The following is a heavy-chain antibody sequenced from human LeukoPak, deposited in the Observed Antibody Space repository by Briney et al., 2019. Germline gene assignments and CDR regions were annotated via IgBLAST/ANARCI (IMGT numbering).Heavy chain of an antibody. CDR1: GFTFSSYD. V-gene: IGHV1-8*01. CDR2: MNPNSGNT. J-gene: IGHJ3*02. Sequence: ASVKVSCKASGFTFSSYDMNWVRQATRQGLEWMGWMNPNSGNTGYAQKFQGRVTMTRDSSRSTAYMELSSLRSEDTAVYYCAREKILTGQGDSFDIWGQGTMVTVSS. CDR3: AREKILTGQGDSFDI. D-gene: IGHD3-9*01.